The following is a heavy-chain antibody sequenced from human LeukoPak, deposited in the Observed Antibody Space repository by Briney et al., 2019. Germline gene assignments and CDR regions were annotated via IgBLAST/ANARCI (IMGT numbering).Heavy chain of an antibody. CDR3: ARAAYGSGSYPPSLYYFDY. CDR1: GYSFTSNW. J-gene: IGHJ4*02. D-gene: IGHD3-10*01. CDR2: IYPGDSDT. V-gene: IGHV5-51*03. Sequence: GESLKISCKRAGYSFTSNWIGWVRQMPGKGLEWMGIIYPGDSDTRYSPSFQGQVTISADKSISTDYLQWSSLKASDTAMYYCARAAYGSGSYPPSLYYFDYWGQGTLVTVSS.